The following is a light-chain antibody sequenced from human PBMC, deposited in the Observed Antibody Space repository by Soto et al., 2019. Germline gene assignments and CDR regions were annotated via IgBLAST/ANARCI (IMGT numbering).Light chain of an antibody. V-gene: IGLV1-40*01. CDR2: GNT. Sequence: QSVLTQPPSVSGAPGQRVTISCTGSSSNIGAGYDVHWYQQLPGTAPKLLIYGNTNRPSGVPDRFSGTKYGTSSSLAITGLQAEDEADYYCQSYDSSLSGSVCGGGTKLT. CDR3: QSYDSSLSGSV. CDR1: SSNIGAGYD. J-gene: IGLJ2*01.